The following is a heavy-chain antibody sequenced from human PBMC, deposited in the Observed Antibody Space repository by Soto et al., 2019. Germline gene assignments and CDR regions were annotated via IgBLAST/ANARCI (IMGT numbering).Heavy chain of an antibody. CDR3: ARARYDLFDY. Sequence: QVQLQESGPGLVKPSETLSLTCTVSGGSISSYYWSWIRQPPGKGLEWIGYIYYSGSTNYNPSLKSRVTIAVDTSKNQFSLKLSSVTAAETAVYYCARARYDLFDYWGQGTLVTGSS. V-gene: IGHV4-59*01. CDR2: IYYSGST. D-gene: IGHD3-3*01. CDR1: GGSISSYY. J-gene: IGHJ4*02.